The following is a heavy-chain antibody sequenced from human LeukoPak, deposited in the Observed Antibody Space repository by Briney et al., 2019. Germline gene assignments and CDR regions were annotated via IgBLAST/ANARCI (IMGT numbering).Heavy chain of an antibody. CDR2: INAGNGNT. CDR3: VRMYSSSWSAPDY. J-gene: IGHJ4*02. D-gene: IGHD6-13*01. CDR1: GYTLTSYA. V-gene: IGHV1-3*01. Sequence: PLASVKVSCKASGYTLTSYAMHWVRQAPGQRLEWRGWINAGNGNTKYSQKFQGRVTITRDTSASTAYMELSSLRSEDTAVYYCVRMYSSSWSAPDYWGQGTLVTVSS.